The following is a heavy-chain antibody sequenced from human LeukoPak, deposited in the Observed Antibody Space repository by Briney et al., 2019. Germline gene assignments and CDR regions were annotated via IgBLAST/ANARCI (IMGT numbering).Heavy chain of an antibody. V-gene: IGHV4-59*01. Sequence: NPSETLSLTCTVSGGSINSYYWSWFRQPPGGGRVWIGYIYYSGSTNYNPSLKSRVAMSVATSKNQLSLKLSSVTAADTAVYYCARSSSTGSYWADYWGQGTLVTVSS. D-gene: IGHD1-26*01. CDR3: ARSSSTGSYWADY. J-gene: IGHJ4*02. CDR1: GGSINSYY. CDR2: IYYSGST.